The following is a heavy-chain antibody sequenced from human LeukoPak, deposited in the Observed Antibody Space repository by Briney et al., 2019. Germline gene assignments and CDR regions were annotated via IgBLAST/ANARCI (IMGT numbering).Heavy chain of an antibody. D-gene: IGHD3-22*01. CDR2: INHSGST. V-gene: IGHV4-34*01. CDR3: ARGSDYYDSSGYQDY. CDR1: GGSFSGYY. Sequence: PSETLSLTCAVYGGSFSGYYWSGIRQPPGKGLEWIGEINHSGSTNYNPSLKSRVTISVDTSKNQFSLKLSSVTAADTAVYYCARGSDYYDSSGYQDYWGQGTLVTVSS. J-gene: IGHJ4*02.